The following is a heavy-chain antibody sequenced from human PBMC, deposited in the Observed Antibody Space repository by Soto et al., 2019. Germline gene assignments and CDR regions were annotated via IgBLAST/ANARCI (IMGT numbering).Heavy chain of an antibody. CDR1: GFTFSSYA. Sequence: EVQLLESGGGLVHPGGSLRLSCAASGFTFSSYAMTWVRQAPGKGLEWVTGISGGGGSTYYADSVKGRFTISRDNSKNTLFLQMNSLRAEDTAVYYCAKDRTPADYQYGMDVWGQGTKVTVSS. D-gene: IGHD1-7*01. J-gene: IGHJ6*02. V-gene: IGHV3-23*01. CDR2: ISGGGGST. CDR3: AKDRTPADYQYGMDV.